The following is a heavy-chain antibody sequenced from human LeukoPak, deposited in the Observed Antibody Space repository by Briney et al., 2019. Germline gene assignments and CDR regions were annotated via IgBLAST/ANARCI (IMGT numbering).Heavy chain of an antibody. CDR2: IKQDGSEK. Sequence: GGSLRLSCAASGFTSSSYWMSWVRQAPGKRLECVANIKQDGSEKYYVDSVRGRFTLSKDNAKNSLYLQMNSLRVEDTAVYYCATSAARAIESWDQGTLVTVSS. CDR3: ATSAARAIES. V-gene: IGHV3-7*01. D-gene: IGHD6-25*01. CDR1: GFTSSSYW. J-gene: IGHJ4*02.